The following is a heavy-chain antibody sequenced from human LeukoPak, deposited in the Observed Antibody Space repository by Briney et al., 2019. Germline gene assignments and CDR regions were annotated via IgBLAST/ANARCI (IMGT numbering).Heavy chain of an antibody. D-gene: IGHD7-27*01. CDR1: GGSISSSSYY. J-gene: IGHJ6*02. CDR2: IYYSGST. Sequence: SETLSLTCTVSGGSISSSSYYWGWIRQPPGKGLEWIGSIYYSGSTYYNPSLMSRVTISVDTSKNQFSLKLSSVTAADTAVYYCARLTGAYYYYGMDVWGQGTTVTVSS. V-gene: IGHV4-39*07. CDR3: ARLTGAYYYYGMDV.